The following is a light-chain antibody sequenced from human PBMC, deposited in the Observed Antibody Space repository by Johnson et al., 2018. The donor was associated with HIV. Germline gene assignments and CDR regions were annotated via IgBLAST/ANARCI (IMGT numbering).Light chain of an antibody. Sequence: QSVLTQPPSVSAAPGQKVTISCSGSSSNIGNNYVSWYQQLPGTAPKLLMYENNKRPSGIPDRFSGSKSGTSATLGITGLQTGDEADYYCGTWDSSLSSYVFEAGTKVTVL. CDR3: GTWDSSLSSYV. CDR2: ENN. J-gene: IGLJ1*01. V-gene: IGLV1-51*02. CDR1: SSNIGNNY.